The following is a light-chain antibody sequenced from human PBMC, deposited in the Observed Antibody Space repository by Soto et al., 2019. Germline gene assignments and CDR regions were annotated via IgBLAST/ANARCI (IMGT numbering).Light chain of an antibody. CDR2: GAS. CDR1: QSVRLN. J-gene: IGKJ2*01. CDR3: HQYHDWPNT. Sequence: ETVMTPSPATLSVSPGERVTLFCRASQSVRLNLGWYQQKPGQPPRLLIYGASTRATGIPARFSGSGSGPEFTLTISSLQSDDLGVYYCHQYHDWPNTFGQETKQEIK. V-gene: IGKV3-15*01.